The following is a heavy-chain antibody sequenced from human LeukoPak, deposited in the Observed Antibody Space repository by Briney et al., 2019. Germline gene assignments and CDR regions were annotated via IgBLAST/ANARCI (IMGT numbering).Heavy chain of an antibody. D-gene: IGHD2-2*02. CDR1: GFTFSSYS. J-gene: IGHJ6*03. Sequence: PGGSLRLSCAASGFTFSSYSMNWVRQAPGKGLEWVSSISSSSSYIYYADSVKGRFTISRDNAKNSLNLQMNSLRAEDTAVYYCAREYCSSTSCYTMDVWGKGTTVTVSS. V-gene: IGHV3-21*01. CDR2: ISSSSSYI. CDR3: AREYCSSTSCYTMDV.